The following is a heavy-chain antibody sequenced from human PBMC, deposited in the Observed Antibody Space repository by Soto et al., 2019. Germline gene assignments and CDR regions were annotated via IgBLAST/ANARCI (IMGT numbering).Heavy chain of an antibody. Sequence: SETLSLTCAVYGGSFSGYYWSWVRQPPGKGLEWIGEINHSGSTNYNPSLKSRVTISVDTSKNQFSLKLSSVTAADTAVYYCARTWITKVRAAKYYYMDAWGKGTTVTVSS. CDR1: GGSFSGYY. CDR2: INHSGST. CDR3: ARTWITKVRAAKYYYMDA. J-gene: IGHJ6*03. V-gene: IGHV4-34*01. D-gene: IGHD3-10*01.